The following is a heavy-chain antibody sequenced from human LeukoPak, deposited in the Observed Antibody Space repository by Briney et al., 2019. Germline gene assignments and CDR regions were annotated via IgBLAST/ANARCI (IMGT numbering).Heavy chain of an antibody. D-gene: IGHD3-22*01. J-gene: IGHJ4*02. Sequence: ASVKVSCKASGYTFTGYYMHWVRQAPGQGLEWMGWININSGGTNYAQKFQDRVTMTRDTSISTAYMELRSLRSDDTAVYYCARGSTARYYYDSSGYYRGAVDYWGQGSLVTVSS. V-gene: IGHV1-2*02. CDR1: GYTFTGYY. CDR3: ARGSTARYYYDSSGYYRGAVDY. CDR2: ININSGGT.